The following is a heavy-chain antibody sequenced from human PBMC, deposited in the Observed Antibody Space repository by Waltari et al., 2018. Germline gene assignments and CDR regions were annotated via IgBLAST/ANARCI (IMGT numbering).Heavy chain of an antibody. CDR1: GFTFDAYG. Sequence: EVQLVESGGGVVRPGGSLRLSCAASGFTFDAYGMSWVRHAPGQGLEWVSGINWNGGSTGYADSVKGRFTISRDNAKNSLYLQMNSLRAEDTALYYCAREGSSKEYSSSPHPFDIWGQGTMVTVSS. V-gene: IGHV3-20*04. D-gene: IGHD6-6*01. CDR3: AREGSSKEYSSSPHPFDI. CDR2: INWNGGST. J-gene: IGHJ3*02.